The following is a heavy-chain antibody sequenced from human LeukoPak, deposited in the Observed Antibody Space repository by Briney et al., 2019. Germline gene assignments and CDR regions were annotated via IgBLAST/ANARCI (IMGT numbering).Heavy chain of an antibody. CDR3: ARVRSGERELLGY. CDR1: GYTFTGYY. V-gene: IGHV1-2*02. J-gene: IGHJ4*02. CDR2: INPNSGGT. Sequence: ASVKVSCKASGYTFTGYYIHWVRQAPGQGLEWMGWINPNSGGTNYAQKFQGRVTMTRDTSISTAYMELSRLRSDDTAVYYCARVRSGERELLGYWGQGTLVTVSS. D-gene: IGHD1-26*01.